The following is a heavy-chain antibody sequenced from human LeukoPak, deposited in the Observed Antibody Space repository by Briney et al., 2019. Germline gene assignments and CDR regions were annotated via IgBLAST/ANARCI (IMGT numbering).Heavy chain of an antibody. V-gene: IGHV3-15*01. CDR1: GFTFSDAW. Sequence: GGSLRLSCAASGFTFSDAWMSWVRQAPGKGREWVGSIKSRADGGTDYAAPVKGRFTISRDDSKNPLYLQMNSLKTDDTAVYYCTTVTTDYWGQGTLVTVSS. J-gene: IGHJ4*02. CDR3: TTVTTDY. CDR2: IKSRADGGT. D-gene: IGHD1-1*01.